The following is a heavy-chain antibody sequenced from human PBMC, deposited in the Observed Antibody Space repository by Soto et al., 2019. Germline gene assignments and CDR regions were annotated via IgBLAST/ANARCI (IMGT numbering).Heavy chain of an antibody. V-gene: IGHV4-34*01. J-gene: IGHJ4*02. D-gene: IGHD6-13*01. Sequence: PSEALSLTCAVYGWSFSGYYWSWIRQPPGKGLEWIGEINHSGSTNYNPSLKSRVTISVDTSKNQFSLKLSSVTAADTAVYYCARVRQQLKKYYFDYWGQGTLVTVSS. CDR3: ARVRQQLKKYYFDY. CDR1: GWSFSGYY. CDR2: INHSGST.